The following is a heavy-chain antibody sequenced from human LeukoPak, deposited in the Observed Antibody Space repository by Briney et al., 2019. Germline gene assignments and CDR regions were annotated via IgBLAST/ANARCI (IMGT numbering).Heavy chain of an antibody. CDR3: ARIIVAAGTGY. CDR1: GLTVSSTY. J-gene: IGHJ4*02. CDR2: IYSDGST. D-gene: IGHD6-13*01. V-gene: IGHV3-66*01. Sequence: GGSLRLSCAASGLTVSSTYMSWVRQAPGKGLEWVTVIYSDGSTYYADSVKGRFTISRDNAKNTLYLQMNSLRAEDTAVYHCARIIVAAGTGYWGQGTLVTVSS.